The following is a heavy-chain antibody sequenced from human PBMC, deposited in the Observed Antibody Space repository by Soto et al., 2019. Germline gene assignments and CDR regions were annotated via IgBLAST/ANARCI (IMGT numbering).Heavy chain of an antibody. D-gene: IGHD3-10*02. CDR2: ISGSGGST. J-gene: IGHJ4*02. CDR3: SKVFGELLAEFAY. CDR1: GFTFSSYA. Sequence: GGSLRLSCAASGFTFSSYAMSWVRQAPGKGLEWVSAISGSGGSTYYADSVKGRFTISRDNSKNTLYLQMNSLRAEDTAVYYCSKVFGELLAEFAYWGQGTLVTVSS. V-gene: IGHV3-23*01.